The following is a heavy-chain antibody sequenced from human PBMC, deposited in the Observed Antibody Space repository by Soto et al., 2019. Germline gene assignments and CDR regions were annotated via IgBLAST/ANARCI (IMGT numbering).Heavy chain of an antibody. Sequence: PSETLSLTCAVYGGSFSGYDWSWLRQPTGKGLEWTGEVNPRGSTTYNSSLKSRVTIPVDTASNQFSLRMTSATAADTAVYFCAGTGPTYGFDVWGQGTLVT. CDR3: AGTGPTYGFDV. CDR1: GGSFSGYD. CDR2: VNPRGST. V-gene: IGHV4-34*01. D-gene: IGHD2-8*02. J-gene: IGHJ3*01.